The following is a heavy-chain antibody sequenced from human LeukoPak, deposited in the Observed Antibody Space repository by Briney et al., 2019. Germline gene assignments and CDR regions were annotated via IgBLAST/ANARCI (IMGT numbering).Heavy chain of an antibody. CDR2: IYPGDSDT. J-gene: IGHJ4*02. Sequence: GESLKISCKGSGYSFTSYWIGWVRQVPGKGLEWMGIIYPGDSDTRYSPSFQGQVTISADKSISTAYLQWSSLKASDTAMYYCARQGTMTTVTTEIDYWGQGTLVTVSS. CDR1: GYSFTSYW. V-gene: IGHV5-51*01. CDR3: ARQGTMTTVTTEIDY. D-gene: IGHD4-17*01.